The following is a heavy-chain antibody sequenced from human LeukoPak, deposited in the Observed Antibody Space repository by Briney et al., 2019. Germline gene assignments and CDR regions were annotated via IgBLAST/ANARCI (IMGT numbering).Heavy chain of an antibody. CDR2: INSDGSST. D-gene: IGHD4-17*01. V-gene: IGHV3-74*01. CDR1: GFTFSTYW. CDR3: ARDLRTTGAFDI. Sequence: PGGSLRLSCAASGFTFSTYWMHWVRQAPGKGLVWVSSINSDGSSTRYADSVKGRFTTSRDNAKNTLYLQMNSLRAEDTAVYYCARDLRTTGAFDIWGQGTMVTVSS. J-gene: IGHJ3*02.